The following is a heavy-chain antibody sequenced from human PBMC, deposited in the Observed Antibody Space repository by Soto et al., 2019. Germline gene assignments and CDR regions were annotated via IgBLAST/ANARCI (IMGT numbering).Heavy chain of an antibody. Sequence: PSETLSLTCAVYGGSFSGYYWSWIRQPPGKGLEWIGEINHSGSTNYNPSLKSRVTISVDTSKNQFSLKLSSVTAADTAVYYCARAYRVVVAATEFDYWGQGTLVTVSS. D-gene: IGHD2-15*01. CDR1: GGSFSGYY. CDR2: INHSGST. J-gene: IGHJ4*02. V-gene: IGHV4-34*01. CDR3: ARAYRVVVAATEFDY.